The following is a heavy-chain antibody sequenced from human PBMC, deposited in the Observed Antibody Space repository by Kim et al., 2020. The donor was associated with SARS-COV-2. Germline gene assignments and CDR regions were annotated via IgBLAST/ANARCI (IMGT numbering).Heavy chain of an antibody. Sequence: SETLSLTCTVSGGSISSSSYYWGWIRQPPGKGLEWIGSIYYSGSTYYNPSLKSRVTISVDTSKNQFSLKLSSVTAADTAVYYCARHTPRDFDYWGQGTLVTVSS. J-gene: IGHJ4*02. CDR3: ARHTPRDFDY. V-gene: IGHV4-39*01. D-gene: IGHD2-15*01. CDR2: IYYSGST. CDR1: GGSISSSSYY.